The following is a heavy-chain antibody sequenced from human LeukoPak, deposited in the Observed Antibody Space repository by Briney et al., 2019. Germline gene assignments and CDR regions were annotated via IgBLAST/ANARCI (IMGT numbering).Heavy chain of an antibody. Sequence: SQTLSLTCAASGGSISSGGYSWSWIRQPPGKGLEWIGYIYHSGSTYYNPSLKSRVTISVDRSKNQFSLKLSSVTAADTAVYYCARASGFTFYGMDVWGKGTTVTVSS. J-gene: IGHJ6*04. CDR3: ARASGFTFYGMDV. CDR2: IYHSGST. V-gene: IGHV4-30-2*01. CDR1: GGSISSGGYS. D-gene: IGHD2/OR15-2a*01.